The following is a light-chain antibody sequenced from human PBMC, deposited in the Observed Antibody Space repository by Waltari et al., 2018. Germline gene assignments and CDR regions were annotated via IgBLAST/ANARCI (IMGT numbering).Light chain of an antibody. Sequence: QSALTQPASVSGSPGQSVTIFCAGTSNDVGGYNSVSWYQEHPGQAPRVIIYDVGYRTSGVSVRFSGSKSGNTASLTISGLQAEDEADYYCSSQSSNDVVLFGGGTKLTVL. CDR1: SNDVGGYNS. V-gene: IGLV2-14*01. CDR2: DVG. J-gene: IGLJ2*01. CDR3: SSQSSNDVVL.